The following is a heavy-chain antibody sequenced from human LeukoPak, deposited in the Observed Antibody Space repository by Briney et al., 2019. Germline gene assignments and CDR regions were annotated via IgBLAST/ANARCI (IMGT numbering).Heavy chain of an antibody. CDR3: ASEVTMVRGRGVDY. Sequence: SETLSLTCTVSGGSISSGDYYWSWIRQPPGKGLEWIGYIYYSGSTYYNPSLKSRVTISVNTAKNQFSLKLSSVTAADTAVYYCASEVTMVRGRGVDYWGQGTLVTVSS. CDR1: GGSISSGDYY. CDR2: IYYSGST. D-gene: IGHD3-10*01. J-gene: IGHJ4*02. V-gene: IGHV4-30-4*01.